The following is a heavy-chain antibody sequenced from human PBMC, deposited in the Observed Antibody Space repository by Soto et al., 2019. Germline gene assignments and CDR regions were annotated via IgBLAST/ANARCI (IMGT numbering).Heavy chain of an antibody. V-gene: IGHV4-39*01. J-gene: IGHJ4*02. CDR2: IYYSGST. D-gene: IGHD2-15*01. CDR3: ARLTLTLIAV. CDR1: GGTINSTSYY. Sequence: QLQLQESGPGLVKPSETLSLTCTVSGGTINSTSYYWGWIRQPPGKGLEWIGSIYYSGSTYYNPSLESRVTISVDTSKNQFSLNLSSVTAADTPVYCWARLTLTLIAVWGQGTLVTASS.